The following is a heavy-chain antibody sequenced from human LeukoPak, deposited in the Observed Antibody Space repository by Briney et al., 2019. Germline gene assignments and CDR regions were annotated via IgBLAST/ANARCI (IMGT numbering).Heavy chain of an antibody. Sequence: GESLKISCKGSGYRFTSYWIGWVRRTPGKGLEWMGIIHPGDSISRYSPSFQGQVTISADKSISSAYLQWSSLKASDTAMYYCVRLPGILELPYFDYWGQGALVTVSS. D-gene: IGHD3-3*01. V-gene: IGHV5-51*01. CDR2: IHPGDSIS. CDR3: VRLPGILELPYFDY. CDR1: GYRFTSYW. J-gene: IGHJ4*02.